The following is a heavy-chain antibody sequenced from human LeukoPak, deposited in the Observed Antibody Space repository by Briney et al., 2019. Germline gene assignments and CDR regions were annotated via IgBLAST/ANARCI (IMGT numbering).Heavy chain of an antibody. CDR2: IYYSGST. CDR1: GGSISSSSYY. CDR3: ARGRGSSSWFKRMYNWFDP. D-gene: IGHD6-13*01. J-gene: IGHJ5*02. Sequence: SETLSLTCTVSGGSISSSSYYWGWIRQPPGKGLEWIGSIYYSGSTYYNPSLKSRVTISVDTSKNQFSLKLSSVTAADTVVYYCARGRGSSSWFKRMYNWFDPWGQGTLVTVSS. V-gene: IGHV4-39*07.